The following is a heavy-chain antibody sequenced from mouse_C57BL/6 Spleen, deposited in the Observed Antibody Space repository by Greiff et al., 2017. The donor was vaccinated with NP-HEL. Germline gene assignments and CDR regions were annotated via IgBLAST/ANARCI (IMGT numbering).Heavy chain of an antibody. D-gene: IGHD1-1*01. CDR3: ASNYYGSSSPMDY. CDR1: GYAFTNYL. V-gene: IGHV1-54*01. J-gene: IGHJ4*01. Sequence: VQLQQSGAELVRPGTSVKVSCTASGYAFTNYLIEWVKQRPGQGLEWIGVINPGSGGTNYNEKFKGKATLTADTSSSTAYMQLSSRTSEDSAVYVCASNYYGSSSPMDYWGQGTSVTVSS. CDR2: INPGSGGT.